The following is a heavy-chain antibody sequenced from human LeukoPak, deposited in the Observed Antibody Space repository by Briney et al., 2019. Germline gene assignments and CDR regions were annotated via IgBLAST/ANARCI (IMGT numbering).Heavy chain of an antibody. CDR1: GGSFSVYY. V-gene: IGHV4-34*01. J-gene: IGHJ5*02. CDR3: AREIGRYSSSWYLGADP. Sequence: SETLSLTCAVYGGSFSVYYWSWFRQPPGKGLEWIGEINHSGSTNYNPSLKSRLTISVDTSKNQFSLKLSSVTAADTAVYYCAREIGRYSSSWYLGADPWGQGTLVTVSS. CDR2: INHSGST. D-gene: IGHD6-13*01.